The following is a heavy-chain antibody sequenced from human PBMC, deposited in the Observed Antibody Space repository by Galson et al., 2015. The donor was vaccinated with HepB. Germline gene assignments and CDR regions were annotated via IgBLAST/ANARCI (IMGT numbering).Heavy chain of an antibody. Sequence: ETLSLTCAVYGGSFSGYYWSWIRQPPGKGLEWIGEINHSGSTNYNPSLKSRVTISVDTSKNQFSLKLSSVTAADTAVYYCARGGLVVVPAGRNWWFDPWGQGTLVTVSS. CDR1: GGSFSGYY. CDR3: ARGGLVVVPAGRNWWFDP. D-gene: IGHD2-2*01. J-gene: IGHJ5*02. V-gene: IGHV4-34*01. CDR2: INHSGST.